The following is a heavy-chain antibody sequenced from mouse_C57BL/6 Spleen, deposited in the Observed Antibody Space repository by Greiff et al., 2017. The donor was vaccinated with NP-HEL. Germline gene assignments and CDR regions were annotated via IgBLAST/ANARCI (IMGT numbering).Heavy chain of an antibody. Sequence: QVQLQQPGAELVKPGASVKLSCKASGYTFTSYWMHWVKQRPGQGLEWIGMIHPNSGSTNYNEKFKSKATLTVDKSSSTAYMQLSSLTSEDSAVYYCARAVGYSNYVKGYWGQGTTLTVSS. CDR3: ARAVGYSNYVKGY. CDR1: GYTFTSYW. CDR2: IHPNSGST. J-gene: IGHJ2*01. V-gene: IGHV1-64*01. D-gene: IGHD2-5*01.